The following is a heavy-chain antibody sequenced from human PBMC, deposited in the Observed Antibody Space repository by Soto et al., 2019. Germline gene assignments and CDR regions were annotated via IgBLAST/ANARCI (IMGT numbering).Heavy chain of an antibody. J-gene: IGHJ4*02. Sequence: SGPTLVNPTQTLTLTCTFSGFSLSTSGMCVSWIRQPPGKALEWLARIDWDDDKYYSTSLKTRLTISKDTSKNQVVLTMTNMDPVDTATYYCARMVLGYQPPQGGTGLDYWGQGTLVTVSS. CDR3: ARMVLGYQPPQGGTGLDY. CDR2: IDWDDDK. CDR1: GFSLSTSGMC. D-gene: IGHD3-10*01. V-gene: IGHV2-70*11.